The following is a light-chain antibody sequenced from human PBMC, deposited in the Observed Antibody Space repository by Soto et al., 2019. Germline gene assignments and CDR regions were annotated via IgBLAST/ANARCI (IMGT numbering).Light chain of an antibody. CDR1: QSVSTSY. J-gene: IGKJ2*01. CDR3: QQYGNSLYT. CDR2: ATS. Sequence: EIVLTQSPGTLSLSPGERATLSCRASQSVSTSYLAWYQQKPGQAPRLLIHATSTRATGIPDRFSGSGSGTDFTLTISRLEPEDFVVYYCQQYGNSLYTFGQWTNLEIK. V-gene: IGKV3-20*01.